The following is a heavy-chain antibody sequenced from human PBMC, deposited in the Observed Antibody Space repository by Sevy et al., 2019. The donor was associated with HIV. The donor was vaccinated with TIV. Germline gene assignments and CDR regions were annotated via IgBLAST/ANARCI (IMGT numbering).Heavy chain of an antibody. CDR3: ASDYF. Sequence: GGSLRLSCVASGLIFSSHWMAWVRQAPGKGLEWVATIKQDGSEKYYVVSVKGRFTISRDNAKNSVYLQMSSLRVEDTAMYFCASDYFWGQGTLVTVSS. CDR2: IKQDGSEK. CDR1: GLIFSSHW. V-gene: IGHV3-7*01. J-gene: IGHJ4*02.